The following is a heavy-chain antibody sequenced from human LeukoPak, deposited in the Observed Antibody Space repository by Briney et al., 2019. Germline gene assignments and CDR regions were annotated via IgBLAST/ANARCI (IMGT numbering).Heavy chain of an antibody. J-gene: IGHJ4*02. CDR3: VRPYYGGNDPGLDY. CDR1: GYSFSDGCY. Sequence: SESLSLTCTVSGYSFSDGCYWGGGRPPPGKGLEWISTSYYTGANYYSPSLRSRVAMAADPAKSHFSLRLSCVTAADTAVYYCVRPYYGGNDPGLDYWGRGTLVTVSS. D-gene: IGHD4-23*01. V-gene: IGHV4-38-2*02. CDR2: SYYTGAN.